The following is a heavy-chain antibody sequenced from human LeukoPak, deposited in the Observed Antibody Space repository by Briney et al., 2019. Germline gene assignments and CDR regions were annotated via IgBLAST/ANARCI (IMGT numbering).Heavy chain of an antibody. CDR2: IWYDGNYK. CDR1: GFTFSTYG. D-gene: IGHD6-13*01. V-gene: IGHV3-33*01. CDR3: ARDGGQQMEKFDY. Sequence: PGGSLRLSCVASGFTFSTYGMRWVRQAPGKGLEWVALIWYDGNYKYYADSVKGRFTISRDNSKNTLYLQMNSLRVEDTAVYYCARDGGQQMEKFDYWGQGTLVTVSS. J-gene: IGHJ4*02.